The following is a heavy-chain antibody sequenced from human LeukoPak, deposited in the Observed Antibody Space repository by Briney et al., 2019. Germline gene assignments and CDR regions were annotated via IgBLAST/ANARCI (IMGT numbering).Heavy chain of an antibody. Sequence: GGSLRLSCAAAGFTFSSYGMSWVRQAPGKGLEWVSAISGSGGSTYYADSVKGRFTISRDNAKNSLYLQMNSLRAEDTAVYYCAREEDYYDSSGYYKGTGFDPWGQGTLVTVSS. CDR2: ISGSGGST. CDR1: GFTFSSYG. CDR3: AREEDYYDSSGYYKGTGFDP. D-gene: IGHD3-22*01. J-gene: IGHJ5*02. V-gene: IGHV3-23*01.